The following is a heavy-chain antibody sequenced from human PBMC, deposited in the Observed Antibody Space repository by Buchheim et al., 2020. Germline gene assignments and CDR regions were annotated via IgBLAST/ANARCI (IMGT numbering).Heavy chain of an antibody. CDR3: AVIQDWNCCFQH. D-gene: IGHD1-7*01. J-gene: IGHJ1*01. Sequence: QLQLQESGPGLVKPSETLSLTCTVSGGSISSSSSYFWGWIRQPPGKGLEWIGSIYYSGSTYYNPSLKSRVTISVDTSKNQFSLKLSSVTAADTAVYYCAVIQDWNCCFQHWGQGTL. CDR1: GGSISSSSSYF. V-gene: IGHV4-39*01. CDR2: IYYSGST.